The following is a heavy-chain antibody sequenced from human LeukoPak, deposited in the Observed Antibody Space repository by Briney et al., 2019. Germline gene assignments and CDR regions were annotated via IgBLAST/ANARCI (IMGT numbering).Heavy chain of an antibody. Sequence: GESLKISCAASGFTFSSYAMSWVRQAPGKGLEWVSAISGSGGSTYYADSVKGRFTISRDNSKNTLYLQMNSLRAEDTAVYYCAKDGHLTMIVVVITFLWLDYWGQGTLVTVSS. J-gene: IGHJ4*02. D-gene: IGHD3-22*01. CDR1: GFTFSSYA. CDR3: AKDGHLTMIVVVITFLWLDY. CDR2: ISGSGGST. V-gene: IGHV3-23*01.